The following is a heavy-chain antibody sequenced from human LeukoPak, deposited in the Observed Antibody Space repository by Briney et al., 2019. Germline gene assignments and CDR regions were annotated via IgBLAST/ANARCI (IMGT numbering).Heavy chain of an antibody. CDR1: GGSISSSSYY. CDR3: ASSIAARPNDAFDI. D-gene: IGHD6-6*01. CDR2: IYYSGST. V-gene: IGHV4-39*07. Sequence: SETLSLTCTVSGGSISSSSYYWGWIRQPPGKGLEWIGSIYYSGSTNYNPSLKRRVIISVDTYKNQFSLKLSSVTAAETAVYYCASSIAARPNDAFDIWGQGTMVTVSS. J-gene: IGHJ3*02.